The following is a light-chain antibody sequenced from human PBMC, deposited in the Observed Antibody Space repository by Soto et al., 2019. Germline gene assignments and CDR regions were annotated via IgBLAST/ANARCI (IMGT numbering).Light chain of an antibody. CDR3: MQGTLGCT. J-gene: IGKJ1*01. CDR1: QSLVYSDGNTY. CDR2: KVS. V-gene: IGKV2-30*01. Sequence: DVVMTQSPLSLPVTLGQPASISCRSSQSLVYSDGNTYLNWFHQRPGQSPRRLIYKVSNRDSGVTENNSSSAADTDFSLKISRVEAEDVCVYYCMQGTLGCTFHRGTKIEI.